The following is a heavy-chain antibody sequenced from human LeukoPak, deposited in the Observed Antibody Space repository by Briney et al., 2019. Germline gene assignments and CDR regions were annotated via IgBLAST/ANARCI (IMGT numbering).Heavy chain of an antibody. CDR2: KKQDGNEK. Sequence: PGGSLTLSRPASGFTLSNHWLSWVRQAAGKGREWVANKKQDGNEKYYVDSVKDRFTTSRDNAKNSLYLQMNSLRAEDTAVYYCARDLYGDYSFPYFDYWGQGTLVTVSS. CDR1: GFTLSNHW. D-gene: IGHD4-17*01. J-gene: IGHJ4*02. V-gene: IGHV3-7*01. CDR3: ARDLYGDYSFPYFDY.